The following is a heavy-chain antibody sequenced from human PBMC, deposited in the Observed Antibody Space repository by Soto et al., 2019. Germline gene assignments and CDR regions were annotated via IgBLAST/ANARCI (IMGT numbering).Heavy chain of an antibody. J-gene: IGHJ4*02. CDR1: GFTFTSYA. CDR3: AKGGRRRGSYPPLDY. D-gene: IGHD1-26*01. V-gene: IGHV3-23*01. Sequence: QPGGSLRLSCAAFGFTFTSYAMTWVRQAPGKGLEWVSAISESGTITYHADSVRGRFTISRDNSKNTVYLQMTSLRAGDTAVYFCAKGGRRRGSYPPLDYWGQGTLVTVSS. CDR2: ISESGTIT.